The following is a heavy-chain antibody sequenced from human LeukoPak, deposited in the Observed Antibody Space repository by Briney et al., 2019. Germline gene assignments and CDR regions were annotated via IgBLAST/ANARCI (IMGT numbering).Heavy chain of an antibody. V-gene: IGHV3-23*01. CDR3: AKRVPYTSSSVYFDY. Sequence: PGGSLRLSCAASGFTFSSYGISWVRHAPGKGLEWVSSISDDGRSTYYADSVKGRFTISKDNSKNTMYLQMNNLRAEDTAIYYCAKRVPYTSSSVYFDYWGQGTLVTVSS. CDR2: ISDDGRST. J-gene: IGHJ4*02. D-gene: IGHD6-6*01. CDR1: GFTFSSYG.